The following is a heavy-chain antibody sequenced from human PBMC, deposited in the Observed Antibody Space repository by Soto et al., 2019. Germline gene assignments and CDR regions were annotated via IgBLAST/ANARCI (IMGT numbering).Heavy chain of an antibody. V-gene: IGHV5-10-1*01. CDR3: ARQWTYYYDSSGLGYYGMDV. D-gene: IGHD3-22*01. CDR2: IDPSDSYT. Sequence: SLKISCKGSGYSFTSYWISWVRQMPGKGLEWMGRIDPSDSYTNYSPPFQGHVTISADKSISTAYLQWSSLKASDTAMYYCARQWTYYYDSSGLGYYGMDVWGQGTTVTVSS. CDR1: GYSFTSYW. J-gene: IGHJ6*02.